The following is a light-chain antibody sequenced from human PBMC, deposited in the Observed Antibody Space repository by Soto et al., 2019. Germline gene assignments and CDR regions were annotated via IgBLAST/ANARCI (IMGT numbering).Light chain of an antibody. Sequence: IQMTQSPSSLSASVGDSVTVTCRASQSINIYLNWYQQKPGKAPTLLIYGASSLQSGVPSRFTGGGSRTDFTLTISSLQPEDFVTYYCQQSYRSPYTFGQGTKLEIK. CDR1: QSINIY. J-gene: IGKJ2*01. V-gene: IGKV1-39*01. CDR3: QQSYRSPYT. CDR2: GAS.